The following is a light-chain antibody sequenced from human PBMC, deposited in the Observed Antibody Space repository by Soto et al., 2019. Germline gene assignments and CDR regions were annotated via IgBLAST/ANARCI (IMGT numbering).Light chain of an antibody. CDR1: SADIGSFNL. CDR2: EVI. J-gene: IGLJ2*01. Sequence: QSALTQPASLSGSPGQSITISCTGTSADIGSFNLVSWYQQFPGEVPKLIIYEVIKRPSGVPDRVSGSKSGNTASLTGSGLQAEDEADYYCSSYAGSKNLPVIFGGGTKLTVL. V-gene: IGLV2-23*02. CDR3: SSYAGSKNLPVI.